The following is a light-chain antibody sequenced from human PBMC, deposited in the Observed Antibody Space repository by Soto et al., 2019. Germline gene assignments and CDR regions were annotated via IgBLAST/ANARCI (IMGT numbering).Light chain of an antibody. Sequence: EIVLTQSPGTLSLSPGEGATLSCRASQSVRTKLAWYQQKPGQAPRLLIYGASSRATGIPDRFSGSGSGTDFTLTISRLEPEDFAVYYCQQYGSSPWTFGQGTKVDIK. CDR3: QQYGSSPWT. CDR2: GAS. V-gene: IGKV3-20*01. J-gene: IGKJ1*01. CDR1: QSVRTK.